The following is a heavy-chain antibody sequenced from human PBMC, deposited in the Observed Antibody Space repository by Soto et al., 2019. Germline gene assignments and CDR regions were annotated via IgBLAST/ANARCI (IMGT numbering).Heavy chain of an antibody. J-gene: IGHJ4*02. V-gene: IGHV1-18*01. D-gene: IGHD6-6*01. CDR2: ISAYNGNT. Sequence: GSSVKVSCKASGYTFTSYGISWVRQAPGQGLEWIGWISAYNGNTNYAQKLQGRVTMTTDTSTSTAYMELRSLRSDDTAVYYCARDVAARPSPKVDYWGKGTLVTVSS. CDR1: GYTFTSYG. CDR3: ARDVAARPSPKVDY.